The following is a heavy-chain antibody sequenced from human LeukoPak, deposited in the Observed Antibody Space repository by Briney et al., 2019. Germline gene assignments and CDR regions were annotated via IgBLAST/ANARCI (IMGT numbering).Heavy chain of an antibody. V-gene: IGHV4-59*01. Sequence: SETLSLTCTVSGGSIRSYSWSWIRQPPGKGLEWIGYIYDSGNTNYNPSLKSRVAISVDTSKSQFSLRLSSMTAADTAIYYCARGRNDNGGMFFDSWAQGTLVTVSS. CDR1: GGSIRSYS. CDR2: IYDSGNT. D-gene: IGHD4-23*01. J-gene: IGHJ4*02. CDR3: ARGRNDNGGMFFDS.